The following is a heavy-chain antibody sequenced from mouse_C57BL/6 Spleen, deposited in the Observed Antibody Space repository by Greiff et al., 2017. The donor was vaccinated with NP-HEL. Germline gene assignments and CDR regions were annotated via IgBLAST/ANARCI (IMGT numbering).Heavy chain of an antibody. V-gene: IGHV5-16*01. CDR3: AIATVVALYAMDY. CDR1: GFTFSDYY. CDR2: INYDGSST. Sequence: EVKLVESEGGLVQPGSSIKLSCTASGFTFSDYYMAWVRQVPEKGLEWVANINYDGSSTYYLDSLKSRFIISRDNAKNILYLQMSSLKSEDTATYYCAIATVVALYAMDYWGQGTSVTVSS. J-gene: IGHJ4*01. D-gene: IGHD1-1*01.